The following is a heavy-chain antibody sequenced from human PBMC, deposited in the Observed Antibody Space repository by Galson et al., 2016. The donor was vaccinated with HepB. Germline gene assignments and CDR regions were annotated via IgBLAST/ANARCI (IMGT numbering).Heavy chain of an antibody. CDR3: ARRRIGPRAYYFDY. J-gene: IGHJ4*02. V-gene: IGHV3-30*03. Sequence: SLRLSCAASGFTFTNYGIHWVRQAPGKGLEWVAVISYDGSNKYYADSVKGRFTISRDNSKNTVDLQMNSLSTEDTAVYYCARRRIGPRAYYFDYWGQGTLVTVSS. CDR1: GFTFTNYG. D-gene: IGHD2-21*01. CDR2: ISYDGSNK.